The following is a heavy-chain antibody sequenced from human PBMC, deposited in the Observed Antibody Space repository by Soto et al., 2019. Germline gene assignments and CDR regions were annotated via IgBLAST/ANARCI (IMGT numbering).Heavy chain of an antibody. D-gene: IGHD1-26*01. CDR3: ARVGPSGSYYISFDY. CDR2: INSDGSST. J-gene: IGHJ4*02. V-gene: IGHV3-74*01. Sequence: GSLRLSCAASGFTFSSYWMHWVRQAPGKGLVWVSRINSDGSSTSYADSVKGRFTISRDNAKNTLYLQMNSLRAEDTAVYYCARVGPSGSYYISFDYWGQGTLVTVSS. CDR1: GFTFSSYW.